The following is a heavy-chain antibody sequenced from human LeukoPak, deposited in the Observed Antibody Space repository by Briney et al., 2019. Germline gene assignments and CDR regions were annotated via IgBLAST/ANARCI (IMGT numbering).Heavy chain of an antibody. CDR2: INTDGSST. V-gene: IGHV3-74*01. CDR3: ARGNVRGYSYGFDY. D-gene: IGHD5-18*01. CDR1: GFTFSSYW. Sequence: AGGSLRLSCAASGFTFSSYWMHWVRQAPGKGLVWVSRINTDGSSTNYADSVKGRFTISRDNAKNTLYLQVNSLRSEDTAVYFCARGNVRGYSYGFDYWGQGTLVTVSS. J-gene: IGHJ4*02.